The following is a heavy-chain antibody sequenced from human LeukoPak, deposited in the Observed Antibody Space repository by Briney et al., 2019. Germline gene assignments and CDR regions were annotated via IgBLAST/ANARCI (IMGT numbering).Heavy chain of an antibody. CDR1: GGSISSSSYY. J-gene: IGHJ2*01. V-gene: IGHV4-39*01. CDR2: IYYSGST. CDR3: ARKVVFDL. D-gene: IGHD2-15*01. Sequence: KPSETLSLTCTVSGGSISSSSYYWGWIRETRGKGLEWIGSIYYSGSTYYNPSLKSRVTISVDTSKNQFSLKLSSVTAADTAVYYCARKVVFDLWGRGTLVTVSS.